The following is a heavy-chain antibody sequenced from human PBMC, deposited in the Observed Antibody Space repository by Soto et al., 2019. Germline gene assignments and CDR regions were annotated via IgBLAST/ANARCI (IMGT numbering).Heavy chain of an antibody. D-gene: IGHD3-3*01. CDR3: ARDGPYYDFWSGYSR. CDR2: IIPIFGTA. Sequence: SVKVSCKASGGTFSSYAISWVRQAPGQGLEWMGGIIPIFGTANYAQKFQGRVTITADKSTSTAYMELSSLRSEDTAVYYCARDGPYYDFWSGYSRWGQGTLVTVSS. V-gene: IGHV1-69*06. CDR1: GGTFSSYA. J-gene: IGHJ4*02.